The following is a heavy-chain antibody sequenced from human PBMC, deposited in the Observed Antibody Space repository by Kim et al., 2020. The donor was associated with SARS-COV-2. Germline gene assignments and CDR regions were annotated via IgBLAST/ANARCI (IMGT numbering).Heavy chain of an antibody. CDR3: ARETMVRGVIAALGFDY. J-gene: IGHJ4*02. D-gene: IGHD3-10*01. V-gene: IGHV4-59*01. Sequence: RKSRVNISVDTSKNQFSLKLSSVAAADTAVYYCARETMVRGVIAALGFDYWGQGTLVTVSS.